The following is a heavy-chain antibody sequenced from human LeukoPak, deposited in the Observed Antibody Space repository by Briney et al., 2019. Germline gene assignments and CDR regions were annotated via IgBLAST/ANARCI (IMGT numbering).Heavy chain of an antibody. V-gene: IGHV3-15*01. CDR3: TTDRRSYYYFDY. D-gene: IGHD1-26*01. Sequence: GGSLRLSCAASGFSFNDAWMSWVRQAPGKGLEWVGRIKTKTDGGTTDYAAPVKGRLIISRDDSKNTLYLQTNSLKTEDTAVYYCTTDRRSYYYFDYWGQGTLVTVSS. CDR2: IKTKTDGGTT. CDR1: GFSFNDAW. J-gene: IGHJ4*02.